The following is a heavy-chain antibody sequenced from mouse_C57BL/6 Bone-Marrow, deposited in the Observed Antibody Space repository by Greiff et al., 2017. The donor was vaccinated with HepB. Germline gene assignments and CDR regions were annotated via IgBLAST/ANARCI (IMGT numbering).Heavy chain of an antibody. CDR2: ISYDGSN. CDR3: ARAGYDYYFDY. D-gene: IGHD2-4*01. J-gene: IGHJ2*01. Sequence: ESGPGLVKPSQSLSLTCSVTGYSITSGYYWNWIRQFPGNKLEWMGYISYDGSNNYNPSLKNRISITRDTSKNQFFLKLNSVTTEDTATYYCARAGYDYYFDYWGQGTTLTVSS. CDR1: GYSITSGYY. V-gene: IGHV3-6*01.